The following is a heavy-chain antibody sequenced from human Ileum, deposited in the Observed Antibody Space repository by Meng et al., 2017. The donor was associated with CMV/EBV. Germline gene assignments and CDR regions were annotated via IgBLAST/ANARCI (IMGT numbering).Heavy chain of an antibody. Sequence: LSCPASGLTFSSYAMSWVRQTPGRGLVFVSAISGSGGNTYYADSVKGRFTISRDNTWNTLFLQMNSLRADDTAVYYCAKLGASSHAYWGQGTLVTVSS. CDR2: ISGSGGNT. J-gene: IGHJ4*02. V-gene: IGHV3-23*01. D-gene: IGHD1-26*01. CDR3: AKLGASSHAY. CDR1: GLTFSSYA.